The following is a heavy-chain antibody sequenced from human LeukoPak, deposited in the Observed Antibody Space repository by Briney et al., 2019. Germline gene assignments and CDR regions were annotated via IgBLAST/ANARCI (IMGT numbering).Heavy chain of an antibody. CDR1: GFTFSSYS. CDR2: ISSSSSYI. J-gene: IGHJ4*02. V-gene: IGHV3-21*01. D-gene: IGHD3-22*01. Sequence: GGSLRLSCAASGFTFSSYSMNWVRQAPGKGLERVSSISSSSSYIYYADSVKGRFTISRDNAKNSLYLQMNSLRAEDTAVYYCARGGAYYYDSSGYSGGNDYWGQGTLVTVSS. CDR3: ARGGAYYYDSSGYSGGNDY.